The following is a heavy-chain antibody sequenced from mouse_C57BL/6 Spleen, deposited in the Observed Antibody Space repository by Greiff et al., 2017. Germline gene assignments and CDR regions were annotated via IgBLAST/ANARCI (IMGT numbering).Heavy chain of an antibody. CDR2: IDPSDSYT. CDR1: GYTFTSYW. Sequence: QVQLQQPGAELVMPGASVKLSCKASGYTFTSYWMHWVKQRPGQGLEWIGEIDPSDSYTNYNQKFKGKFTLTVDKSSSTAYMQLSSRTSGDSAVYYCARRSDYALGCWGQGTSVTVSS. J-gene: IGHJ4*01. CDR3: ARRSDYALGC. V-gene: IGHV1-69*01.